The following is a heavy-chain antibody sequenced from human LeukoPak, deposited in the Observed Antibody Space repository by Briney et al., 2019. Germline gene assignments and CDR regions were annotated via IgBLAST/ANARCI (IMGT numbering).Heavy chain of an antibody. J-gene: IGHJ3*02. CDR2: IYGSGST. V-gene: IGHV4-61*02. CDR1: GASISSGNYY. CDR3: ARGLRYSNSHDAFDI. Sequence: SETLSLTCKVSGASISSGNYYWSWIRQPAGKGLELIGRIYGSGSTTYNPSLKGRVTISADTSKSQFSLKLSSVTAADTAVYYCARGLRYSNSHDAFDIWGQGTMVTVSS. D-gene: IGHD4-11*01.